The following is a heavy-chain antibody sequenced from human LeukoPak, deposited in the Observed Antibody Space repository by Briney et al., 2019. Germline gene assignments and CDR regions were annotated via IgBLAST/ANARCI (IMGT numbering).Heavy chain of an antibody. D-gene: IGHD2-2*01. J-gene: IGHJ4*02. CDR3: AREGFCSGTNCPTVY. V-gene: IGHV1-18*01. Sequence: ASVKVPCKASGYTFTSYGISWVRQAPGQGLEWMGWISAYNGNTNYAQKFQGRVTLTGDTSASTVFMELSSLTSEDTAVYYCAREGFCSGTNCPTVYWGQGTLVTVSS. CDR2: ISAYNGNT. CDR1: GYTFTSYG.